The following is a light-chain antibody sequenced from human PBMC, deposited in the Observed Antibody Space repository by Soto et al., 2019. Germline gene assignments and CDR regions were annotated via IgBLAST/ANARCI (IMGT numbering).Light chain of an antibody. CDR2: DAS. V-gene: IGKV1-33*01. Sequence: DIQMTQSPSSLSASVGDRVTITCQASQDISNYLNWYQQKPGKAPKLLIYDASNLETGVPSRFSGSGTGTDSTFTVSSLQPEDIATYYCQQYDNLSSTFGPGTKVDIK. CDR3: QQYDNLSST. J-gene: IGKJ3*01. CDR1: QDISNY.